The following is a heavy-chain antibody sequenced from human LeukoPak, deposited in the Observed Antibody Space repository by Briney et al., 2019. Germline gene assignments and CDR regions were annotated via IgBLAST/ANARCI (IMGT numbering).Heavy chain of an antibody. CDR3: ARGVRTGGGHYFDY. CDR2: ISYDGSNK. V-gene: IGHV3-30*04. J-gene: IGHJ4*02. D-gene: IGHD7-27*01. Sequence: GGSLRLSCAASGFTFSSYAMHWVRQAPGKGLEWVAVISYDGSNKYYADSVKGRFTISRDNSKNTLYLQMNSLRAEDTAVYYCARGVRTGGGHYFDYWGQGTLVTVSS. CDR1: GFTFSSYA.